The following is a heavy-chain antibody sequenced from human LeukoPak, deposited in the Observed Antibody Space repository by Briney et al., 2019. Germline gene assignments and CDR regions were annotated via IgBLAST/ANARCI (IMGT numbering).Heavy chain of an antibody. CDR2: ISSSGRTI. CDR3: ARRIDI. Sequence: GGSLRLSCAASGFIFNDYYMTWIRQAPGKGLEWLSYISSSGRTIYYAGSVKGRFTISRDNANNSLYLQMNSLKVDDTAVYYCARRIDIWGQETRVTVSS. J-gene: IGHJ3*02. V-gene: IGHV3-11*01. CDR1: GFIFNDYY.